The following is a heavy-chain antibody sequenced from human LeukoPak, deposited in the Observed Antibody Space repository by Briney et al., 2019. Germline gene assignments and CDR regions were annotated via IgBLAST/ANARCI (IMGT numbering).Heavy chain of an antibody. D-gene: IGHD6-19*01. Sequence: PGGSLRLSCVASGFIVSNNHMSWVRQAPGKGLEWVSVLYNAGSTYYADSVKGRFTISRDNSKNTLYLQMSSLRTEDTAVYYCARDIGVGGTVGIPDYWGQGILVTVSS. V-gene: IGHV3-53*05. CDR3: ARDIGVGGTVGIPDY. J-gene: IGHJ4*02. CDR1: GFIVSNNH. CDR2: LYNAGST.